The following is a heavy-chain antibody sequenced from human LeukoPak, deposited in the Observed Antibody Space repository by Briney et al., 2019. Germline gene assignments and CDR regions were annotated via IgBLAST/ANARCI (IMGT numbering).Heavy chain of an antibody. J-gene: IGHJ4*02. Sequence: SGTLSLTCGVSGGSVTSTNWWTWVRQPPGKGLEWIGEVHLDGRTNYNPSLKSRLTMSVDLSENHISLKLTSVTAADTAIYYCAREGGFYRPLDYSGQGTLVTVSS. CDR3: AREGGFYRPLDY. CDR2: VHLDGRT. CDR1: GGSVTSTNW. D-gene: IGHD3-3*01. V-gene: IGHV4-4*02.